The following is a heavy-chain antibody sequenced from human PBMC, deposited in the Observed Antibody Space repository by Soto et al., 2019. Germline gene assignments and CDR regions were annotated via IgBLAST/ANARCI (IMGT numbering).Heavy chain of an antibody. Sequence: RGESLKLSCKGSGYSFTSYWISWVRQMPGKGLEWMGRIDPSDSYTNYSPSFQGHVTISADKSISTAYLQWSSLKASDTAMYYCARHPLGSSWTSLDYWGQGTRVTVAS. V-gene: IGHV5-10-1*01. CDR1: GYSFTSYW. J-gene: IGHJ4*02. D-gene: IGHD6-13*01. CDR3: ARHPLGSSWTSLDY. CDR2: IDPSDSYT.